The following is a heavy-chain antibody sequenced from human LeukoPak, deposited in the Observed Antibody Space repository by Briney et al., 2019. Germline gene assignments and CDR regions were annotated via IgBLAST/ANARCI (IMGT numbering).Heavy chain of an antibody. J-gene: IGHJ3*02. CDR3: ARDPRWEPNDAFDI. Sequence: GGSLRLSCAASGFTFSSYAMHWVRQAPGKGLEWVAVISYDGSNKYYADSVKGRFTISRDNSKNTLYLQMNSLRAEDTAVYYCARDPRWEPNDAFDIWGQGTMVTVSS. CDR2: ISYDGSNK. CDR1: GFTFSSYA. V-gene: IGHV3-30*03. D-gene: IGHD1-26*01.